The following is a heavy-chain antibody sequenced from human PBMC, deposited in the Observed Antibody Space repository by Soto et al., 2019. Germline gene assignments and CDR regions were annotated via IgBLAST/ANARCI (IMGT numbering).Heavy chain of an antibody. V-gene: IGHV1-8*02. CDR3: ARAPHMSLEQPDI. CDR2: ISAYSGNT. D-gene: IGHD2-21*01. CDR1: GYSFTSYG. Sequence: AASVNVSCKASGYSFTSYGISWVRQDPGQGLEWMGWISAYSGNTGYAQKFQGRVTMTRNTSISTAYMELSSLRSEDTAVYYCARAPHMSLEQPDIWVQGTMVTVSS. J-gene: IGHJ3*02.